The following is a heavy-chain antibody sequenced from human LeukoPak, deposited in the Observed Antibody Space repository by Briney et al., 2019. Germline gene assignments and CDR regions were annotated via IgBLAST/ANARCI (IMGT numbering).Heavy chain of an antibody. CDR2: INTSGNT. CDR3: AREPQQRGFDY. Sequence: PSETLSLTCAVYGGSFSGYYWSWIRQPAGKGLEWIGRINTSGNTNYNPSLKSRVTMSVDTSKNQFSLNLNSVTAADTAAYYCAREPQQRGFDYWGQGTLVTVSS. J-gene: IGHJ4*02. D-gene: IGHD6-13*01. CDR1: GGSFSGYY. V-gene: IGHV4-4*07.